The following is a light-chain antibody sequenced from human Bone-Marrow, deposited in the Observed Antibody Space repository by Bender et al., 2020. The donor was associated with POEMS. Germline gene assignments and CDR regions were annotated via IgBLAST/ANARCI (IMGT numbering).Light chain of an antibody. V-gene: IGLV2-23*02. CDR3: CSYAPYGAFRK. CDR1: SSDVGSYNL. J-gene: IGLJ3*02. Sequence: QSALTQPASMSGSPGQSITISCTGTSSDVGSYNLVSWYQQHPGKAPKLIIYEVTKRPSGVSSRFSGSKSGNTASLTISDLQAEDEADYFCCSYAPYGAFRKFGGGTKLTVL. CDR2: EVT.